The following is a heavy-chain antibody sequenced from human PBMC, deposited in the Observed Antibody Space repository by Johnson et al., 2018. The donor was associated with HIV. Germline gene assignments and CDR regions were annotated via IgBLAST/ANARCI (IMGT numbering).Heavy chain of an antibody. D-gene: IGHD3-16*02. CDR1: GFTFSDYG. Sequence: QVQLVESGGGVVQPGRSLRLSCAASGFTFSDYGIHWVRQAPGKGLEWVAVAWSDGNNRYDADSVKGRFTISRDNPKNTLYLQMSSLRAEDTAVYYCAKGDVIGGGSDAFVIWGQGTMVTVSS. CDR3: AKGDVIGGGSDAFVI. J-gene: IGHJ3*02. V-gene: IGHV3-33*06. CDR2: AWSDGNNR.